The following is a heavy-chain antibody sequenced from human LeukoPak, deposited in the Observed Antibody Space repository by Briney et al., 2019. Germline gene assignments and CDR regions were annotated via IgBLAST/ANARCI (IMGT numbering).Heavy chain of an antibody. CDR3: AKVKKYSYYYGSGTASPFDY. Sequence: GGSLRLSCVASGFTFSYHSMTWVRQAPGKGLEWLSYISGSGDPIYYADSVKGRFTISRDNAKNSLYLQMNSLRAEDTAVYYCAKVKKYSYYYGSGTASPFDYWGQGTLVTVSS. V-gene: IGHV3-48*01. CDR1: GFTFSYHS. CDR2: ISGSGDPI. D-gene: IGHD3-10*01. J-gene: IGHJ4*02.